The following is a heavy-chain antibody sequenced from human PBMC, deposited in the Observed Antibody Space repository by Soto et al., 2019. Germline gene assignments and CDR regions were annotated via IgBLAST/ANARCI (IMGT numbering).Heavy chain of an antibody. CDR3: AGDPDSHYNDGHASSYP. D-gene: IGHD4-4*01. V-gene: IGHV1-69*08. CDR2: IIPIIGII. CDR1: GGTFSTYT. J-gene: IGHJ5*02. Sequence: QVQLVQSGAEVKKPGSSVKVSCKASGGTFSTYTITWVRQAPGQGLEWLGRIIPIIGIINYAQKFQGRVTISADKFTGTAYMELTGLRSDDTAVYYCAGDPDSHYNDGHASSYPWGQGTLVTVSS.